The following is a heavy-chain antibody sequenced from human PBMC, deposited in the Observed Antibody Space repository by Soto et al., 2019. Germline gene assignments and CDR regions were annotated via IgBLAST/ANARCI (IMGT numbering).Heavy chain of an antibody. CDR3: ARAGDILTRYNDAFDI. CDR1: GYTFTSYY. V-gene: IGHV1-46*01. Sequence: QVQLVQSGAEVKKPGASVKVSCKASGYTFTSYYMHWVRQAPGQGLEWMGIINPSGGSTSYAQKFQGRVTMTRDTSTSTVYMELSSLRSEDTAVYYCARAGDILTRYNDAFDIWGQGTMVTVSS. CDR2: INPSGGST. D-gene: IGHD3-9*01. J-gene: IGHJ3*02.